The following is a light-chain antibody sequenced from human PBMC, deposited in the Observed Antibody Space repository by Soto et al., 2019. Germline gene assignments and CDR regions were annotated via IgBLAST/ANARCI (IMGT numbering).Light chain of an antibody. CDR3: QHYGTSAL. J-gene: IGKJ3*01. CDR2: GAS. V-gene: IGKV3-20*01. CDR1: ESVSTSY. Sequence: EIVLTQSPGTLSLSPGERATLSCRASESVSTSYLAWYQQKPGQAPRLLIYGASGRATGIPDRFSVSASGTAVTLTISRLEPEDFAVYYCQHYGTSALFGPGTKVDIK.